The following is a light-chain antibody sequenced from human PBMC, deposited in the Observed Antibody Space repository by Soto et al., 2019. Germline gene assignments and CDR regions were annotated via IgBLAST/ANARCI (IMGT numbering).Light chain of an antibody. Sequence: QSVLTQPASVSGSPGQSITISCTGTSSDVGGYNYVSWYQQHPGKAPKLMIYDVSNRPSGVSNRFSGSKSGNTASLAITGLRSEDEADYYCAAWADNLSGLYVFGAGTKVTVL. CDR1: SSDVGGYNY. CDR2: DVS. V-gene: IGLV2-14*01. CDR3: AAWADNLSGLYV. J-gene: IGLJ1*01.